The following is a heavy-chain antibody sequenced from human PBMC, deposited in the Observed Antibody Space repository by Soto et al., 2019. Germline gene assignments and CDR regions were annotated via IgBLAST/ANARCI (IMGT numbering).Heavy chain of an antibody. CDR2: ISYDGTYK. CDR3: AKVRPNARSWPDR. Sequence: QVQLVESGGGVVQPGRSLRLSCAASGLTFSNYGLHWVRQVPGKGLEWVAVISYDGTYKLYADSVKGRFTISRDNDENMLYLQMNGLRGDDTGLYFCAKVRPNARSWPDRWGQGTLVTVSS. V-gene: IGHV3-30*18. CDR1: GLTFSNYG. D-gene: IGHD2-8*01. J-gene: IGHJ5*02.